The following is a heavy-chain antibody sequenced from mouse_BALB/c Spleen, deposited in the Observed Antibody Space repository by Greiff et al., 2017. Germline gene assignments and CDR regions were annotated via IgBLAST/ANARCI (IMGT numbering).Heavy chain of an antibody. CDR3: ARGGLLWGFAY. CDR2: ISSGGSYT. CDR1: GFTFSSYT. J-gene: IGHJ3*01. Sequence: EVKLVESGGGLVKPGGSLKLSCAASGFTFSSYTMSWVRQTPEKRLEWVATISSGGSYTYYPDSVKGRFTISRDNAKNTLYLQMSSLKSEDTAMYYCARGGLLWGFAYWGQGTLVTVSA. D-gene: IGHD2-10*01. V-gene: IGHV5-6-4*01.